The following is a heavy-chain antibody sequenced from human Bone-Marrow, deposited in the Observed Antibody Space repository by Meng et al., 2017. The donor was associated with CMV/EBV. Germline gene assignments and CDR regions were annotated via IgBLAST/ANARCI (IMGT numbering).Heavy chain of an antibody. CDR3: ARARGSHYFDY. CDR2: VYYSGTT. J-gene: IGHJ4*02. V-gene: IGHV4-61*01. D-gene: IGHD3-10*01. Sequence: SETLSPTCTVSDDSVSSVSYYWSWIRQPPGKGLEWFGYVYYSGTTNYNPTLKSRVSISVDTAKNQFSLKLSSVTAADTAVYYCARARGSHYFDYWGQGKLVTVSS. CDR1: DDSVSSVSYY.